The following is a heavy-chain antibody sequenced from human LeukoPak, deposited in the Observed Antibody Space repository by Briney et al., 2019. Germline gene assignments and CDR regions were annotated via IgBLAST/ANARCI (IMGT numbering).Heavy chain of an antibody. D-gene: IGHD3-22*01. CDR2: ISYDGSNK. CDR3: ARVITMKEPGLDAFDI. CDR1: GFTFSSYA. J-gene: IGHJ3*02. V-gene: IGHV3-30-3*01. Sequence: PGGSLRLSCAASGFTFSSYAMHWVRQAPGKGLEWVAVISYDGSNKYYADSVKGRFTISRDNSKNTLYLQMNSLRAEDTAVYYCARVITMKEPGLDAFDIWGQGTMVTVSS.